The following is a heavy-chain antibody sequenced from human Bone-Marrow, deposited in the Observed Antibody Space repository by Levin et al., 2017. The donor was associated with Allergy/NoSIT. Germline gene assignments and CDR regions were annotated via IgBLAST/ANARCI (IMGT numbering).Heavy chain of an antibody. CDR1: GDSITTQTSY. CDR2: IYRSGSS. J-gene: IGHJ4*02. D-gene: IGHD3-10*01. CDR3: ARRSITMLRGVVKTTFDY. V-gene: IGHV4-39*07. Sequence: PSETLSLTCSVSGDSITTQTSYWGWIRQPPGKGLEWLATIYRSGSSYYNPSLKSRLTISVDTSNNQFSLNMTPVTAADTAVYYCARRSITMLRGVVKTTFDYWGQGLLVTVSS.